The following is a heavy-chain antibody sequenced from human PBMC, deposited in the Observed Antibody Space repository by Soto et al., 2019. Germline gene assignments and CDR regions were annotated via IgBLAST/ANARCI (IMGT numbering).Heavy chain of an antibody. CDR3: ARSVEGHFDY. J-gene: IGHJ4*02. Sequence: EVRLVESGGALVQRGGSLTLSCAASGFRFSIYSMNWVRQAPGKGLEWSAYITSDTKTIKYAESVKGRFTISRDNAKNSVYLQMNTPGDADTAVYYCARSVEGHFDYWGQGTVVTVTS. D-gene: IGHD1-1*01. V-gene: IGHV3-48*02. CDR1: GFRFSIYS. CDR2: ITSDTKTI.